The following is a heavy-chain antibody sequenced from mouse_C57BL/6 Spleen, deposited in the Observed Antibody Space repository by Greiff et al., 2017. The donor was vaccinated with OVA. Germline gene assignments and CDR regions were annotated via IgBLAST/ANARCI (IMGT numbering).Heavy chain of an antibody. Sequence: QVQLQQPGAELVRPGSSVKLSCKASGYTFTSSWMDWVKQRPGPGLEWIGNIYPSDSEPHYNQKFTDKATLTVDKYSSTAYMQLRSLTSEDSAVEYYAREGDGYGGGYWGQGTTRTVSS. J-gene: IGHJ2*01. CDR3: AREGDGYGGGY. CDR1: GYTFTSSW. V-gene: IGHV1-61*01. D-gene: IGHD2-2*01. CDR2: IYPSDSEP.